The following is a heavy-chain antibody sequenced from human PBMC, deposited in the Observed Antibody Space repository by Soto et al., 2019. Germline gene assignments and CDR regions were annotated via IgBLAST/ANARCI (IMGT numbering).Heavy chain of an antibody. CDR2: IWYDGSNK. J-gene: IGHJ4*02. V-gene: IGHV3-33*01. D-gene: IGHD6-13*01. CDR3: ARERIAAAGTAYFDY. CDR1: GFTFSNYG. Sequence: QVQLVESGGGVVRPGRSLRLSCAASGFTFSNYGMHWVRQAPGKGLEWVAAIWYDGSNKYYADSVKGRFTISRDISKNTLYPQMNSLRAEDTAVYYCARERIAAAGTAYFDYWGQGTLVTVSS.